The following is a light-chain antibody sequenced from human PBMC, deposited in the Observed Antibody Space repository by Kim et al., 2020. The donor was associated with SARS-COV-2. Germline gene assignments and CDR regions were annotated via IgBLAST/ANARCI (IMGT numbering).Light chain of an antibody. CDR3: QQYNNWPPGT. CDR1: QSVSSN. J-gene: IGKJ2*02. Sequence: VSPGERATLSGRASQSVSSNLAWYQQKPGPAPRLLIYVASTRATGIPARFSGSGSGTESTLTLSSLQSEDFAVYYCQQYNNWPPGTFGQGTKLEI. CDR2: VAS. V-gene: IGKV3-15*01.